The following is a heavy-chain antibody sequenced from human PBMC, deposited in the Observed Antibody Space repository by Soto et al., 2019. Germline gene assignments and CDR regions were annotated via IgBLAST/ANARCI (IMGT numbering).Heavy chain of an antibody. V-gene: IGHV1-46*03. CDR2: INPSGGST. Sequence: QVQLVQSGAEVKKPGASVKVSCKTSGYTFTSYYLHWVRQAPGQGLEWMGIINPSGGSTAYAQKFQGRVTMTTDTSTSTVYMELSSLRSEDTAVYYCTRVRTTWYYFDYWGQGTLVTVSS. CDR1: GYTFTSYY. CDR3: TRVRTTWYYFDY. D-gene: IGHD6-13*01. J-gene: IGHJ4*02.